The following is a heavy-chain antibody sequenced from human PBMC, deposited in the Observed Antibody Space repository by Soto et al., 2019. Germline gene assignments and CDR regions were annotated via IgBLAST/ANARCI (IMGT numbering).Heavy chain of an antibody. CDR2: ISAYNGNT. CDR1: GYTFTSYG. J-gene: IGHJ5*02. V-gene: IGHV1-18*01. Sequence: ASVTVSCKASGYTFTSYGISWVRQAPGQGLEWMGWISAYNGNTNYAQKLQGRVTMTTDTSTSTAYMELRSLRSDDTAVYYCARDCSGGSCYRGWFDPWGQGTLVTVSS. CDR3: ARDCSGGSCYRGWFDP. D-gene: IGHD2-15*01.